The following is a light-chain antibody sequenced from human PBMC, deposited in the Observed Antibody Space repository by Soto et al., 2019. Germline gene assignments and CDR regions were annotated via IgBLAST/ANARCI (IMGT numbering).Light chain of an antibody. CDR3: QQYCSSPIT. CDR1: QSVSSNF. J-gene: IGKJ5*01. CDR2: GAS. V-gene: IGKV3-20*01. Sequence: EIVLTQSPGTLSLSPGERATLSCRASQSVSSNFLAWYQQKSGQAPRLLIYGASNRATGIPDRFTASGSGTDFAVTISRLEPEDFAAYYCQQYCSSPITFGQGTRLDIK.